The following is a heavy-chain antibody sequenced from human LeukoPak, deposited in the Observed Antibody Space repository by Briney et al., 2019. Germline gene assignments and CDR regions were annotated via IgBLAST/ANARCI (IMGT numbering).Heavy chain of an antibody. V-gene: IGHV4-39*01. J-gene: IGHJ3*02. D-gene: IGHD4-11*01. CDR3: ARTMTTVPHDAFDI. CDR2: IYYSGST. CDR1: GGSISSSSYY. Sequence: SETLSPTCTVSGGSISSSSYYWGWIRQPPGKGLEWIGSIYYSGSTYYNPSLKSRVTISVDTSKNQFSLKLSSVTAADTAVYYCARTMTTVPHDAFDIWGQGTMVTVSS.